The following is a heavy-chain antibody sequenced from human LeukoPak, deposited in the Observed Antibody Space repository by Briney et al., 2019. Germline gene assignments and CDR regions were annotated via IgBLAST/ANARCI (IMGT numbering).Heavy chain of an antibody. CDR2: ISGSGGST. J-gene: IGHJ4*02. V-gene: IGHV3-23*01. CDR3: AKAPVTSCRGAFCYPFDY. D-gene: IGHD2-15*01. Sequence: GGSLRLSCVASGFTFSNYDMSWVRQAPGKGLEWVSTISGSGGSTFYADSVKGRFTISRDTSRSTLYLQMNSLRAEDAAVYYCAKAPVTSCRGAFCYPFDYWGQGTLVTVSS. CDR1: GFTFSNYD.